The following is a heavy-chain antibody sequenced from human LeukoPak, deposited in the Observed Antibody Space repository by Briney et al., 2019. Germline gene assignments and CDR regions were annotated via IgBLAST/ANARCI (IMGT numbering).Heavy chain of an antibody. D-gene: IGHD2-2*01. CDR1: GFTFSNAW. Sequence: GSLRLSCAASGFTFSNAWMSWVRQAPGKGLEWVSGINWNGGSTGYADSVKGRFTISRDNAKNSLYLQMNSLRAEDTALYYCARAAVVVVPAATIYYYYYMDVWGKGTTVTVSS. CDR3: ARAAVVVVPAATIYYYYYMDV. J-gene: IGHJ6*03. CDR2: INWNGGST. V-gene: IGHV3-20*04.